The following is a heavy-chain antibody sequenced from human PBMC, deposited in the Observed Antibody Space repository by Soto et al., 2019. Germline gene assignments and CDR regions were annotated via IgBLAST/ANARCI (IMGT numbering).Heavy chain of an antibody. Sequence: GGSLRLSCAASGFTFSNAWMNWVRQAPGKGLEWVGRIKSKTDDGTTDYAAPVKGRFTISRDDSKNTLYLQMNSLKTEDTAVYYCSYYDSSGYYDYYYYGMDVWGQGTTVTVSS. J-gene: IGHJ6*02. V-gene: IGHV3-15*07. D-gene: IGHD3-22*01. CDR2: IKSKTDDGTT. CDR3: SYYDSSGYYDYYYYGMDV. CDR1: GFTFSNAW.